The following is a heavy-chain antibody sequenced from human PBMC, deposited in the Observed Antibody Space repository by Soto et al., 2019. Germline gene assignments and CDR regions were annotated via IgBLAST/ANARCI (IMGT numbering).Heavy chain of an antibody. J-gene: IGHJ5*02. Sequence: QVQLQESGPGLVKPSETLSLTCTVSGGSISSYYWSWIRQPPGKGLERIGYTYYRESTNNNPSLKIRVIISVDTSKNQYSLRLSSVTAADTAVYYCARAYYDTSDYSLDPWGQGTLVTVSS. CDR3: ARAYYDTSDYSLDP. CDR2: TYYREST. CDR1: GGSISSYY. V-gene: IGHV4-59*01. D-gene: IGHD3-22*01.